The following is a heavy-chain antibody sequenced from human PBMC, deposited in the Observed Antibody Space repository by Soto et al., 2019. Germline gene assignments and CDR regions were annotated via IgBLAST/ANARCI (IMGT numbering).Heavy chain of an antibody. CDR1: GFTFSSYA. D-gene: IGHD6-13*01. J-gene: IGHJ1*01. V-gene: IGHV3-23*01. CDR3: AKDQAAGGTISRYFQN. CDR2: ISGSGGTT. Sequence: GGSLRLSCAASGFTFSSYAMSWVRQAPGKGLEWVSGISGSGGTTYYEDSVRGRFTISRDNSKNTLYLQLNSLRAEDTALYYCAKDQAAGGTISRYFQNWGQGTLVTVSS.